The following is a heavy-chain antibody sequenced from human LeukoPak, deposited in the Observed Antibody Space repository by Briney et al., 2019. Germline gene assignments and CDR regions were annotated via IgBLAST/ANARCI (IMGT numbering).Heavy chain of an antibody. Sequence: GGSLRLSCAASGFTFSNYDMHWVRQAPGKGLEWVSAISSSSSYIYYADSIKGRFTISRDNAENSLYLQMNSLRAVDSAVYFCARGEEKATITALDSWGQGTLVTVSS. V-gene: IGHV3-21*01. CDR3: ARGEEKATITALDS. J-gene: IGHJ4*02. CDR2: ISSSSSYI. CDR1: GFTFSNYD. D-gene: IGHD5-24*01.